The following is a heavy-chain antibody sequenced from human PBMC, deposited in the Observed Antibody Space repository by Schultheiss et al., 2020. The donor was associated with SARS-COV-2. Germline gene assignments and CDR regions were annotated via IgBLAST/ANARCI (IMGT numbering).Heavy chain of an antibody. CDR3: AKAVWRPILPYGMDV. V-gene: IGHV3-30*14. D-gene: IGHD3-16*01. CDR2: ISYDGSNK. J-gene: IGHJ6*02. CDR1: GFTFSSYA. Sequence: GGSLRLSCAASGFTFSSYAMYWVRQAPGKGLEWVAVISYDGSNKYYADSVMGRFTISRDNAKKSLYLQMNSLIAEDVAVYSCAKAVWRPILPYGMDVWGQGTTVTVSS.